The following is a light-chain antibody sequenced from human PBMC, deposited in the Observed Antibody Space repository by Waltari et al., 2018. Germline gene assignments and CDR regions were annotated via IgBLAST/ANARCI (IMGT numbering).Light chain of an antibody. Sequence: EIVLTHSPCALSLSPAERATLSCRASQSVSRTLAWYQQKPGQAPTLLIYAASTRAPGIPDRFSGSGSGTDFSLTISRLEPEDFAVYYCQHYVRLPATFGQGTKVEIK. V-gene: IGKV3-20*01. J-gene: IGKJ1*01. CDR1: QSVSRT. CDR3: QHYVRLPAT. CDR2: AAS.